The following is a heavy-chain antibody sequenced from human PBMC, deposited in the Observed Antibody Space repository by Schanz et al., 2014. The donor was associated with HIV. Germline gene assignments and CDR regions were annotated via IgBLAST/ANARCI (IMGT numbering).Heavy chain of an antibody. Sequence: EVQLVESGGGLVQAGGSLRLSCAASGFAFSNYAMSWVRQAPGKGLEWVSSITESGGRTYYADSVNGRFTISRDNSKNTLYLQMNSLRTEDTAIYYCVRDKSEITSFGVINGYYYSMDVWGLGTTVTVSS. CDR1: GFAFSNYA. CDR3: VRDKSEITSFGVINGYYYSMDV. D-gene: IGHD3-3*01. V-gene: IGHV3-23*04. J-gene: IGHJ6*02. CDR2: ITESGGRT.